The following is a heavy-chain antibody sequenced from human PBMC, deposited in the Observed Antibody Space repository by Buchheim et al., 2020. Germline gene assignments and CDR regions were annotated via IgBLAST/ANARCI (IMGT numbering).Heavy chain of an antibody. V-gene: IGHV4-34*01. CDR3: ARKKCSGGSCYFDY. D-gene: IGHD2-15*01. CDR1: GGSFSGYY. Sequence: QVQLQQWGAGLLKPSETLSLTCAVYGGSFSGYYWSWIRQPPGKGLEWIGEINHSGSTNYNPSLKSRVPISVDTSKNQFSMKLSSVTAADTAVYYCARKKCSGGSCYFDYWGQGTL. J-gene: IGHJ4*02. CDR2: INHSGST.